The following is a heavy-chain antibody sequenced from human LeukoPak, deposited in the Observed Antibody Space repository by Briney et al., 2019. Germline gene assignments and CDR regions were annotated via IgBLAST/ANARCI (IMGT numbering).Heavy chain of an antibody. J-gene: IGHJ4*02. CDR1: GYTFTSYG. CDR3: ARAVGAIPYYFDY. D-gene: IGHD1-26*01. CDR2: ISAYNGDT. Sequence: ASVKVSCKASGYTFTSYGINWARQAPGQGLEWMGWISAYNGDTYYAQKLQGRVTMTTDTSTTTAYMELRSLGSDDTAVYYCARAVGAIPYYFDYWGQGTLVNVSS. V-gene: IGHV1-18*01.